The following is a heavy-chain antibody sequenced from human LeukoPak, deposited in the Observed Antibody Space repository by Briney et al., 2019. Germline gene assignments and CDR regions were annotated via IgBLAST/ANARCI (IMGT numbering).Heavy chain of an antibody. CDR2: ISWNSGSI. V-gene: IGHV3-9*01. CDR1: GFTFDDYA. CDR3: AEDIQGYGIFYGMDV. J-gene: IGHJ6*02. Sequence: GRSLRLSCAASGFTFDDYAMHWVRQAPGKGLEWVSGISWNSGSIGYADSVKGRFTISRDNAKNSLYLQMNSLRAEDTALYYCAEDIQGYGIFYGMDVWGQGTTVTVSS. D-gene: IGHD3-16*01.